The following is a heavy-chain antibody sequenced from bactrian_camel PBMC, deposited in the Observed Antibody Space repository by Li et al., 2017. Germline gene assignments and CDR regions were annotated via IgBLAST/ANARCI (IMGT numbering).Heavy chain of an antibody. CDR2: INSDGTNT. CDR1: GFTFSTNY. D-gene: IGHD4*01. V-gene: IGHV3-2*01. J-gene: IGHJ6*01. Sequence: HVQLVESGGGSVQAGGSLRLSCAASGFTFSTNYMNWVRQAPGRGLEWVCSINSDGTNTYCADSVKGRFIVSRDNAKDTVYLQMNSLKPGDTAMYYCASRGWDGYSVSGCGRERGEYEFSAWGRGTQVTVS. CDR3: ASRGWDGYSVSGCGRERGEYEFSA.